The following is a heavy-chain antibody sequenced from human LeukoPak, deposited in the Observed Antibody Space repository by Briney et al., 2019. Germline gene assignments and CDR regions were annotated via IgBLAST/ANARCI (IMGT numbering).Heavy chain of an antibody. J-gene: IGHJ5*02. CDR3: ARVPLMVYDNWFDP. CDR2: ISWNSGTI. V-gene: IGHV3-9*01. CDR1: GFTFDDYA. Sequence: PGRSLRLSCAASGFTFDDYAMHWVRQAPGKGLEWVSGISWNSGTIGYADSVKGRFTISRDNAKNSLYLQMNSLRAEDTALYYCARVPLMVYDNWFDPWGQGTLVTVSS. D-gene: IGHD2-8*01.